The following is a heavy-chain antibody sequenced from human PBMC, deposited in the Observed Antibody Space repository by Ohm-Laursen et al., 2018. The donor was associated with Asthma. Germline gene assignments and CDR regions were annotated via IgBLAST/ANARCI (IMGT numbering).Heavy chain of an antibody. Sequence: GSSVKVSCKASGYTFTGYYMHWVRQAPGQGLEWMGIINPSGGSTSYAQKFQGRVTMTRDTSTSTVYMELSSLRSEDTAVYYCARDPSEDIVVVPAATPFDYWGQGTLVTVSS. CDR2: INPSGGST. CDR3: ARDPSEDIVVVPAATPFDY. D-gene: IGHD2-2*01. V-gene: IGHV1-46*01. CDR1: GYTFTGYY. J-gene: IGHJ4*02.